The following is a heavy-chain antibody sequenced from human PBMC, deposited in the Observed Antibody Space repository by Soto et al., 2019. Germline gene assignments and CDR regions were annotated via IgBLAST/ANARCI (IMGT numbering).Heavy chain of an antibody. D-gene: IGHD2-15*01. J-gene: IGHJ4*02. CDR2: ISYDGSNK. CDR3: ARALGYCSGGSCPSDY. CDR1: GFTFSSYA. Sequence: QVQLVESGGGVVQPGRSLRLSCAASGFTFSSYAMHWVRQAPGKGLEGVAVISYDGSNKYYADSVKGRFTISRDNSKNTLYLQMNSLRAEDTAVYYCARALGYCSGGSCPSDYWGQGTLVTVCS. V-gene: IGHV3-30-3*01.